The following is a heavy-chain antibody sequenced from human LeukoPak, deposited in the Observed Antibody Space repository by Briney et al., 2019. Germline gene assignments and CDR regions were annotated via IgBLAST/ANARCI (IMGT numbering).Heavy chain of an antibody. CDR1: GFTFSSYA. V-gene: IGHV3-30-3*01. Sequence: GGSLRLSCAASGFTFSSYAMHWVRQAPGKGLERVAVISYDGSNKYYADSVKGRFTISRDNSKNTLYLQMNSLRAEDTAVYYCARDGAAAGNDAFDIWGQGTMVTVSS. CDR2: ISYDGSNK. D-gene: IGHD6-13*01. CDR3: ARDGAAAGNDAFDI. J-gene: IGHJ3*02.